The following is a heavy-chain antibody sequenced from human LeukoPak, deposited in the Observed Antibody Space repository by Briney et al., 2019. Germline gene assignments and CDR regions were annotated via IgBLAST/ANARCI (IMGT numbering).Heavy chain of an antibody. CDR1: GYSIRSGYQ. V-gene: IGHV4-38-2*02. J-gene: IGHJ4*02. Sequence: PSETLSLTCTVSGYSIRSGYQWGWIRQPPGKGLEWIGEINHIGSTNYNPSLKRRVTISVDTSQNQFSLKVSSVTAADTAVYYCARRNGAGFDYWGQGTLVTVSS. D-gene: IGHD6-19*01. CDR3: ARRNGAGFDY. CDR2: INHIGST.